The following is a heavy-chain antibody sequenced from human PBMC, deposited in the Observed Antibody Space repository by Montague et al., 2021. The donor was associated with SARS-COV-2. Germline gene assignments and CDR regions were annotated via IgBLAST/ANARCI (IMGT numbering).Heavy chain of an antibody. V-gene: IGHV4-38-2*02. CDR2: IYHSGGT. D-gene: IGHD3-9*01. CDR3: ARGHYDILTGYYTPPLN. CDR1: GYSISSGYY. J-gene: IGHJ4*02. Sequence: SETLSLTCTVSGYSISSGYYWGWIRQPPGKGLEWIGSIYHSGGTYYNPSLKSRVTISVDTSKNQFSLKLSSATAADTAVYYCARGHYDILTGYYTPPLNWGQGTLVTVSS.